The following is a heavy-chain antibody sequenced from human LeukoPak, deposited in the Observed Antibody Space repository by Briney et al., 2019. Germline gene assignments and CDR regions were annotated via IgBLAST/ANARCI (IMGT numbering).Heavy chain of an antibody. Sequence: KASETLSLTRTVSGGSISSHYWSWIRQPPGKGLEWIGYIYYSGSTNYNPSLKSRVTISVDTSKNQFSLKLSSVTAADTAVYYCAGRYGSGMGSLDYWGQGTLVTVSS. CDR3: AGRYGSGMGSLDY. D-gene: IGHD3-10*01. CDR1: GGSISSHY. V-gene: IGHV4-59*11. CDR2: IYYSGST. J-gene: IGHJ4*02.